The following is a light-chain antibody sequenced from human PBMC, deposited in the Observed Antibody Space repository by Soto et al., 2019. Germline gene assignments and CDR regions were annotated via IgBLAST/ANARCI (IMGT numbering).Light chain of an antibody. CDR3: LQHNSYPIT. CDR1: QSIRSW. CDR2: DAY. J-gene: IGKJ5*01. V-gene: IGKV1-5*01. Sequence: DIQMTQSPSILSASVGDRVTITCRASQSIRSWLAWYQQKPGKAPKLLIYDAYSLESGVPSRFSGRRSGTEFTLTISSLQPEDFATYYCLQHNSYPITFGQGTRLEIK.